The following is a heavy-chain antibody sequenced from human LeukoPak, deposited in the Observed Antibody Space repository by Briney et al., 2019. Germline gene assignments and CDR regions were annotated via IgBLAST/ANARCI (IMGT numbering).Heavy chain of an antibody. J-gene: IGHJ4*02. V-gene: IGHV1-46*01. CDR2: MNPSGGST. CDR1: GYTLTSYY. CDR3: ARVLGAYSDYEGLKY. D-gene: IGHD5-12*01. Sequence: ASVKVSCEASGYTLTSYYLHWVRQAPGQGLEWMGIMNPSGGSTNYAQKFHGRVMMTRDTSTSTVYMELSSLRSEDTAVYYCARVLGAYSDYEGLKYWGQGTLVTVSS.